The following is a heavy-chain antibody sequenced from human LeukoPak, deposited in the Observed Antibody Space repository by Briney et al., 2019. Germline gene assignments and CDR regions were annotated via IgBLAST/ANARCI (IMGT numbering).Heavy chain of an antibody. CDR1: GFTFSSYA. D-gene: IGHD4-23*01. J-gene: IGHJ4*02. V-gene: IGHV3-23*01. CDR2: ISGSGGST. CDR3: AKGNGFRAFGLDY. Sequence: GGSLRLPCAASGFTFSSYAMSWVRQAPGKGLEWVSAISGSGGSTHYADSVKGRFTISRDNSKNTLYLQMNSLRAEDTAVYYCAKGNGFRAFGLDYWGQGTLVTVSS.